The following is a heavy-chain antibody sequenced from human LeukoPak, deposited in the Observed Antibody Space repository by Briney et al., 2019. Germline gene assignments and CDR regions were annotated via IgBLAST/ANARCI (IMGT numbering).Heavy chain of an antibody. CDR1: GFAFSSYA. V-gene: IGHV3-23*01. Sequence: RGSLRLSCAASGFAFSSYAMTWVRQAPGKGLEWVSGLSSSGGSTFYADSVKGRFTISRDNSKNTLYLEMNSLRAEDTAVYFCAKDRDSDFLSDYYDYWGQGTLVTVSS. J-gene: IGHJ4*02. CDR3: AKDRDSDFLSDYYDY. CDR2: LSSSGGST. D-gene: IGHD3-3*01.